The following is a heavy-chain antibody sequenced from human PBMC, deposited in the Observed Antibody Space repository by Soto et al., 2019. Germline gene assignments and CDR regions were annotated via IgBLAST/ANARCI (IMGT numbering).Heavy chain of an antibody. CDR3: ARVHCGGDCRPGEWFYYYGMDV. Sequence: ASVKVSCKASGCRFVDYYIHWVRQAPVQGLEWMGIINPRGGDSRYAQKFQGRVTVTMDTSTSTVYMDLRSLTSEDTAVYYCARVHCGGDCRPGEWFYYYGMDVWGQGTTVTVSS. J-gene: IGHJ6*02. CDR2: INPRGGDS. D-gene: IGHD2-21*02. V-gene: IGHV1-46*01. CDR1: GCRFVDYY.